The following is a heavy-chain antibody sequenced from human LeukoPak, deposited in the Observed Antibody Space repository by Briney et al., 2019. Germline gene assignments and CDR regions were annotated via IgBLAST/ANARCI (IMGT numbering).Heavy chain of an antibody. CDR3: ARDPPYYYDSIGYYKSFDY. V-gene: IGHV1-18*01. CDR1: GYTFNNYG. J-gene: IGHJ4*02. Sequence: ASVKVSCKTSGYTFNNYGISWVRQAPGHGLEWMGWISTYNGNTNYAQKLQGRVTMTTDTATTTAYMELRSLRSDDTALYYCARDPPYYYDSIGYYKSFDYWGQGTLVTVSS. CDR2: ISTYNGNT. D-gene: IGHD3-22*01.